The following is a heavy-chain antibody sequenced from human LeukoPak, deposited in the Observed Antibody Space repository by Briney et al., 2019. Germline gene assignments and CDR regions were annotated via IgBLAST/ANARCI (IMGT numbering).Heavy chain of an antibody. CDR3: ARAQFYDSSGYFDY. V-gene: IGHV1-3*03. J-gene: IGHJ4*02. CDR2: INAGNGNT. D-gene: IGHD3-22*01. Sequence: ASVKVSCKASGYTFTSYAMHWVRQAPGQRLEWMGWINAGNGNTKYSQEFQGRVTITRDTSASTAYMELSSLRSEDMAVYYCARAQFYDSSGYFDYWSQGTLVTVSS. CDR1: GYTFTSYA.